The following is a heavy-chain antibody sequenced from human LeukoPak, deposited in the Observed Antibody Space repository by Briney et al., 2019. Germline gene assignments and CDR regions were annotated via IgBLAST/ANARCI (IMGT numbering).Heavy chain of an antibody. J-gene: IGHJ4*02. CDR1: GFTFSSYW. Sequence: GSLRLSCAASGFTFSSYWMSWVRQAPGKGLEWVANIKQDGSEKYYVDSVKGRFTISRDNAKNSLYLQMNSLRAEDTAVYYCARVYYDILTGYYHLDYWGQGTLVTVSS. V-gene: IGHV3-7*01. CDR2: IKQDGSEK. D-gene: IGHD3-9*01. CDR3: ARVYYDILTGYYHLDY.